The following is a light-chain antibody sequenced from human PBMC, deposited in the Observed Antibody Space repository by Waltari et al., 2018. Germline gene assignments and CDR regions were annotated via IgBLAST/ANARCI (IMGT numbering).Light chain of an antibody. CDR3: SSYAGSNDLV. CDR1: SSDVVGTNS. CDR2: EVN. V-gene: IGLV2-8*01. Sequence: QSALTQPPSASGSPGQSVAISCTGTSSDVVGTNSVSWYQQHPGKAPKVLIYEVNKRPSGGPDRFSGSQSGNTASLTVSGLQVEDEADYYCSSYAGSNDLVFGGGTKLTVL. J-gene: IGLJ2*01.